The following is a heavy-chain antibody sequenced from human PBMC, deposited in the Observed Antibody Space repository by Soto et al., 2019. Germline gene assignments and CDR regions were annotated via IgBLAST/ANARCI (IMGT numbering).Heavy chain of an antibody. CDR1: GGSISSYY. V-gene: IGHV4-59*01. Sequence: PSETLSLTCTVSGGSISSYYWSWIRQPPGRGLEWIGYIYYSGSTNYNPSLKSRVTISVDTSKNQFSLKLSSVTAADTAVYYCAGYYDFWSGPPGGVYYYGMDVWGQGTTVTVSS. CDR2: IYYSGST. D-gene: IGHD3-3*01. CDR3: AGYYDFWSGPPGGVYYYGMDV. J-gene: IGHJ6*02.